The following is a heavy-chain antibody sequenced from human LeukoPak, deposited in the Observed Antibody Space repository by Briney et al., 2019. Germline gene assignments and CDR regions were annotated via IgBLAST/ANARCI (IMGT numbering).Heavy chain of an antibody. CDR2: INSDASYT. Sequence: PGGSLRLSCAASGFTFSNYWMHWVRQAPGKGLVWVSVINSDASYTNYADSVKGRFTISRDNAKNSLYLQMNSLRAEDTAVYYCGRYYVMDVWGQGTSVTVSS. CDR3: GRYYVMDV. V-gene: IGHV3-74*01. CDR1: GFTFSNYW. J-gene: IGHJ6*02.